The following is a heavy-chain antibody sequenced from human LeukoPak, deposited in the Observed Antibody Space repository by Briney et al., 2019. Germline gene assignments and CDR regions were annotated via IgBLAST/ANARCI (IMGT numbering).Heavy chain of an antibody. Sequence: GGSLRLSCAASGFTFSSYNMNWVRQAPGKGLEWVSYISSSSGTIYYADSVKGRFTISRDNAKNSLYLQMNSLRAEDTAVYYCARVFLGYCSGGSCYSESGYYYYYMDIWGKGTTVTVSS. V-gene: IGHV3-48*01. D-gene: IGHD2-15*01. CDR2: ISSSSGTI. CDR1: GFTFSSYN. CDR3: ARVFLGYCSGGSCYSESGYYYYYMDI. J-gene: IGHJ6*03.